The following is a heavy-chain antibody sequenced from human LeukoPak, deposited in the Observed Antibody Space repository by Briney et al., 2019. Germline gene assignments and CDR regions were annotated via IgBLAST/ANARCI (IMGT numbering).Heavy chain of an antibody. D-gene: IGHD3-9*01. Sequence: GGSLRLSCAASGFTFSNAWMSWVRQAPGKGLEWVSFISSGSSTIHYADSVKGRFTISRDNDKKSLYMQINSLRDEDTAVYYCARLTGYSLDYWGQGTLVTVSS. CDR2: ISSGSSTI. J-gene: IGHJ4*02. V-gene: IGHV3-48*02. CDR3: ARLTGYSLDY. CDR1: GFTFSNAW.